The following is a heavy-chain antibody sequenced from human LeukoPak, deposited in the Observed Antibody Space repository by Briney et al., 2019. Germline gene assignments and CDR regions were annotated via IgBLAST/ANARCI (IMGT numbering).Heavy chain of an antibody. CDR1: GGSISSSSYY. V-gene: IGHV4-39*01. CDR3: ARHGLICSGGSCYLNWFDP. Sequence: SETLSLTCTVSGGSISSSSYYWGWIRQPPGKGLEWIGSIYYSGGTYYNPSLKSRVTISVDTSKNQFSLKLSSVTAADTAVYYCARHGLICSGGSCYLNWFDPWGQGTLVTVSS. CDR2: IYYSGGT. D-gene: IGHD2-15*01. J-gene: IGHJ5*02.